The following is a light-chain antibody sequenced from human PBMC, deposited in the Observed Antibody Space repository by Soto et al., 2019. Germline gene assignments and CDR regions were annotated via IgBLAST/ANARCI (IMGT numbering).Light chain of an antibody. Sequence: EVVLTQSPVTLSLSPGERATLSCWASQSFRGLLAWYQQKPGQAPRLLIYDAYNRATGIPPRFSGSGSRTDFTLTISSLEPEDSAVYYCQQRHMWPITFGQGTRPEIK. CDR2: DAY. J-gene: IGKJ5*01. V-gene: IGKV3-11*01. CDR3: QQRHMWPIT. CDR1: QSFRGL.